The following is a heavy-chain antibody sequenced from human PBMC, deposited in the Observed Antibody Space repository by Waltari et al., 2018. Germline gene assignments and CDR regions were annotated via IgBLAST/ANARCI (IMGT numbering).Heavy chain of an antibody. CDR2: INPKTGDT. D-gene: IGHD3-3*01. V-gene: IGHV1-2*06. Sequence: QVQLVQSGTEMKKPGASVKVSCEASGYTFTDYYMHWVRQAPGQGLEWMGRINPKTGDTKYAQKFQGRVTMTRDTSIRTAYLELSRLRSDDTAVYYCARESGFWSGSSPDYNFYLDVWGKGSTVTVS. CDR1: GYTFTDYY. CDR3: ARESGFWSGSSPDYNFYLDV. J-gene: IGHJ6*03.